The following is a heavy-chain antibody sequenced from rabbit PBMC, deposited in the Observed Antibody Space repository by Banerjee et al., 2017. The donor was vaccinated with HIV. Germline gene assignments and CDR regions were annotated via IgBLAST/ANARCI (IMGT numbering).Heavy chain of an antibody. Sequence: QSLEESGGDLVKPGASLTLTCKASGFTLSSYYMCWVRQAPGKGLEWIACIYAGSTYYASWAKGRFTISKTSSTTVTLQMTSLTDADTATYFCARDRDAAVPGYGYDLWGPGTLVTVS. CDR1: GFTLSSYY. J-gene: IGHJ6*01. D-gene: IGHD6-1*01. CDR3: ARDRDAAVPGYGYDL. CDR2: IYAGST. V-gene: IGHV1S40*01.